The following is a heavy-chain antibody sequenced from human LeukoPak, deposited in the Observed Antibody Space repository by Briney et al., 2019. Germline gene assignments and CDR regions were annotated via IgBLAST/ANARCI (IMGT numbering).Heavy chain of an antibody. V-gene: IGHV4-34*01. CDR1: GGSFSGYY. D-gene: IGHD3-22*01. Sequence: SETLSLTCAVYGGSFSGYYWSWIRQPPGKGLEWIGEINHSGSTNYNPSLKSRVVISVDTSKNQVSLKVTSVTAADTAVYYCARAYDYYDSSGYYMDVWGKGTTVTVSS. CDR3: ARAYDYYDSSGYYMDV. J-gene: IGHJ6*03. CDR2: INHSGST.